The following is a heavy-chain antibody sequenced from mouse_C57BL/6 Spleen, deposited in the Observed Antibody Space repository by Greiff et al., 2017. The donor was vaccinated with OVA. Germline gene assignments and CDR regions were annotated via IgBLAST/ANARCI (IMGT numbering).Heavy chain of an antibody. CDR3: ARGSGYAMDY. D-gene: IGHD3-2*02. V-gene: IGHV1-47*01. CDR1: GYTFTTYH. Sequence: QVHVKQSGAELVKPGASVKMSCKASGYTFTTYHIEWMKQNHGKSLEWIGNFHPYNDDTTYNEKFKGKATLTVEKSSSTVYLELSRLTSDDSAVYYGARGSGYAMDYWGQGTSVTVST. CDR2: FHPYNDDT. J-gene: IGHJ4*01.